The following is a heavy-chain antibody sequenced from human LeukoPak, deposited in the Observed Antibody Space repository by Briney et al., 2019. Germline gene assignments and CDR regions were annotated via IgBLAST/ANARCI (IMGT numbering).Heavy chain of an antibody. Sequence: SETPSLTCTVSGVSISSYYWSWIRQPAGKGLEWIGRIYTSGSTNYNPSLKSRVTMSVDTSKNQFSLKLSSVTAADTAVYYCARRSLVTDYYDSSGYYAWANDAFDIWGQGTMVTVSS. CDR2: IYTSGST. CDR1: GVSISSYY. V-gene: IGHV4-4*07. CDR3: ARRSLVTDYYDSSGYYAWANDAFDI. J-gene: IGHJ3*02. D-gene: IGHD3-22*01.